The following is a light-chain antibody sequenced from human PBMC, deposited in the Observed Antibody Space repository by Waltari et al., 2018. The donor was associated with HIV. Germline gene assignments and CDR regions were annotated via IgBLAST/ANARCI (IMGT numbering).Light chain of an antibody. CDR2: LGS. CDR3: MQALQTPQYT. CDR1: QSLLHSNGYNY. Sequence: DIVMTQSPLSLPVTPGEPAPISCRSSQSLLHSNGYNYLDWYLQKPGQSPQLLIYLGSNRASGVPDRFSGSGSGTDFTLKISRVEAEDVGVYYCMQALQTPQYTFGQGTKLEIK. V-gene: IGKV2-28*01. J-gene: IGKJ2*01.